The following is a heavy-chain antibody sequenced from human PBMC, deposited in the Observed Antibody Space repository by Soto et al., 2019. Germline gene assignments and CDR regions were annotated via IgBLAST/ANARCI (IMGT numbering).Heavy chain of an antibody. V-gene: IGHV5-51*01. CDR1: GYSFTNYW. Sequence: GESLKISCEGVGYSFTNYWIAWVRQMPGKGPEWLGTIYPGDSDTRSSPSFPGQVTMSVDKSINTAYLQSGILSASANAKYYCVSLSRVFWSGFDYWGQGTLVTVSS. J-gene: IGHJ4*02. CDR2: IYPGDSDT. CDR3: VSLSRVFWSGFDY. D-gene: IGHD3-3*01.